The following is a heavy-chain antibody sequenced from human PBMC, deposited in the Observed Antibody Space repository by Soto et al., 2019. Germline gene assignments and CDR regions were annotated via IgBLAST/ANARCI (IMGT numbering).Heavy chain of an antibody. Sequence: GASVKVSCKASGGTFSSYAISWVRQAPGQGLEWMGGIIPIFGTANYAQKFQGRVTITADESTSTAYMELSSLRSEDTAVYYCARDLSSVTTYSDYWGQGTLVTVSS. V-gene: IGHV1-69*13. J-gene: IGHJ4*02. D-gene: IGHD4-17*01. CDR3: ARDLSSVTTYSDY. CDR2: IIPIFGTA. CDR1: GGTFSSYA.